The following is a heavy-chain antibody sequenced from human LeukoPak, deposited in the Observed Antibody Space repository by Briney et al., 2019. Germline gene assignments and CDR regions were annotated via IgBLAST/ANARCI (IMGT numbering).Heavy chain of an antibody. Sequence: SETLSLTCTVSGGSISSYYWSWIRQPPGKGLEWIGYIYYSGSTNYNPSLKSRVTISVDTSKNQFSLKLSSVTAADTAVYYCASSSVVRGVISYWGQGTLVTVSS. CDR1: GGSISSYY. CDR2: IYYSGST. D-gene: IGHD3-10*01. V-gene: IGHV4-59*01. CDR3: ASSSVVRGVISY. J-gene: IGHJ4*02.